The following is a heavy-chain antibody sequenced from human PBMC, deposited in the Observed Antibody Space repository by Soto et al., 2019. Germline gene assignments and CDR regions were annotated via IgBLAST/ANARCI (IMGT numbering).Heavy chain of an antibody. CDR1: GFTFSSYG. V-gene: IGHV3-33*06. D-gene: IGHD1-26*01. CDR3: AKSWDERYFDY. Sequence: PGGSLRLSCAASGFTFSSYGMHWVRQAPGKGLEWVAVIWYDGSNKYYADSVKGRFTISRDNSKNTLYLQMNSLRAEDTAVYYCAKSWDERYFDYWGQGTLVTVSS. J-gene: IGHJ4*02. CDR2: IWYDGSNK.